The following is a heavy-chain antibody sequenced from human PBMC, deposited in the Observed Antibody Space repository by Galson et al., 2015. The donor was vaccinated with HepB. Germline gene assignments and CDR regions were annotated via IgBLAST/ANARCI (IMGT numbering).Heavy chain of an antibody. Sequence: SLRLSCAASGFTFGDYAMSWFRQAPGKGLEWVGFIRSKAYGGTTEYAASVKGRFTISRDDSKSIAYLQMNSLKTENTAVYYCTRDGFARITIFGVVIMRFDIWGQGTMVTVSS. J-gene: IGHJ3*02. CDR3: TRDGFARITIFGVVIMRFDI. D-gene: IGHD3-3*01. CDR1: GFTFGDYA. V-gene: IGHV3-49*03. CDR2: IRSKAYGGTT.